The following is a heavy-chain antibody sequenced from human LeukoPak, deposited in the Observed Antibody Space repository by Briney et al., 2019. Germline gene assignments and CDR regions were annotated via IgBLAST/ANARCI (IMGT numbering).Heavy chain of an antibody. CDR1: GFTVSSNY. CDR2: IYSGGSA. D-gene: IGHD3-22*01. Sequence: GGSLRLSCAASGFTVSSNYMNWVRQAPGKGLEWVSVIYSGGSAYYADSVKGRFTISRDNSMNTLYLQMNSLRAEDTAVYYCAREDSSGYRSFDYGGQGTLVTVSS. CDR3: AREDSSGYRSFDY. J-gene: IGHJ4*02. V-gene: IGHV3-53*01.